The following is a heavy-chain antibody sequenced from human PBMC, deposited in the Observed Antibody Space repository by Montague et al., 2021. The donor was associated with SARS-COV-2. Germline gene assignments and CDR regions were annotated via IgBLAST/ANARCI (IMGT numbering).Heavy chain of an antibody. V-gene: IGHV3-21*01. CDR3: ASELHPNYYYGMDV. CDR1: VFTFSRYS. CDR2: ISSSSSYI. J-gene: IGHJ6*02. Sequence: SLILSCAASVFTFSRYSINLVRQAPGKGLEWVSSISSSSSYIYYXYSLKGLFTISRDNAKNSLYLQMNSLRAEDTAVYYCASELHPNYYYGMDVWGQGTTVTVSS. D-gene: IGHD4-11*01.